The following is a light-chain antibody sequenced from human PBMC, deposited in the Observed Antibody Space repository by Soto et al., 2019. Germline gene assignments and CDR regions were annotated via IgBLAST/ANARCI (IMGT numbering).Light chain of an antibody. CDR2: DVT. V-gene: IGLV2-14*01. Sequence: QSVLTQPASVAGSPGQSITISCTATSSDVGIYKYFSWYQQHPGKAPKPIIYDVTNRPSGVSNRFSGSKSGNTASLTISGLQAEDEADYHCSSCTSISPYVFGAGTRSPS. CDR3: SSCTSISPYV. J-gene: IGLJ1*01. CDR1: SSDVGIYKY.